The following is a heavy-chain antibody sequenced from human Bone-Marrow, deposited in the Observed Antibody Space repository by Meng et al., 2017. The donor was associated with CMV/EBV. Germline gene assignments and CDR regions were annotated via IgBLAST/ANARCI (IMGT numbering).Heavy chain of an antibody. CDR3: AKRGFGVVTPDY. J-gene: IGHJ4*02. CDR2: IWYDGSNK. D-gene: IGHD3-3*01. Sequence: GESLKISCAASGFTFSSYGMHWVRQAPGKGLEWVAVIWYDGSNKYYADSVKGRFTISRDNSKNTLYLQMNSLRAEDTAVYYCAKRGFGVVTPDYWGQGTLVTVSS. V-gene: IGHV3-33*06. CDR1: GFTFSSYG.